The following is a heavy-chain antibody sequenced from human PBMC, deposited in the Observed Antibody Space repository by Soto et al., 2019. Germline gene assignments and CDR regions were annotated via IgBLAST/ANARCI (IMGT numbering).Heavy chain of an antibody. Sequence: QVQLVESGGGLVQPGRSLKVSCAASGFTFSSFAMHWVRQAPGKGLEWVAVISYDGLNKYVAGSARGRFTISRDNSKKTLYLQMESLRVEDTAIYYCAGNFQGDLGGYWGQRTLVVVSS. D-gene: IGHD3-16*01. CDR1: GFTFSSFA. CDR3: AGNFQGDLGGY. V-gene: IGHV3-30-3*01. J-gene: IGHJ4*02. CDR2: ISYDGLNK.